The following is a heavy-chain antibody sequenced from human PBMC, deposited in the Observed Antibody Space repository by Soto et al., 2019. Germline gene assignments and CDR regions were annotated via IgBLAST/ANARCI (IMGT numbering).Heavy chain of an antibody. CDR3: ATRMVRGVIITALEIYGMDV. J-gene: IGHJ6*02. CDR2: IIPIFGTA. V-gene: IGHV1-69*13. Sequence: SVKVSCKASGGTFSSYAISWVRQAPGQGLEWMGGIIPIFGTANYAQKFQGRVTITADESTSTAYMELSSLRSEDTAVYYCATRMVRGVIITALEIYGMDVWGQGTTVTVSS. D-gene: IGHD3-10*01. CDR1: GGTFSSYA.